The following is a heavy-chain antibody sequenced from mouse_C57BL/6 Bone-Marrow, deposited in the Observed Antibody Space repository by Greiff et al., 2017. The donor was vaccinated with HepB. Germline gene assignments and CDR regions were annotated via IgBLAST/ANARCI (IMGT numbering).Heavy chain of an antibody. Sequence: VQLQQSGAELVRPGASVKLSCKASGYTFTDYYINWVKQRPGQGLEWIARIYPGSGNTYYNEKFKGKATLTAEKSSSTAYMQLSSLTSEDSAVYFCARTRGITTVVDYFDYWGQGTTLTVSS. J-gene: IGHJ2*01. D-gene: IGHD1-1*01. CDR1: GYTFTDYY. CDR3: ARTRGITTVVDYFDY. V-gene: IGHV1-76*01. CDR2: IYPGSGNT.